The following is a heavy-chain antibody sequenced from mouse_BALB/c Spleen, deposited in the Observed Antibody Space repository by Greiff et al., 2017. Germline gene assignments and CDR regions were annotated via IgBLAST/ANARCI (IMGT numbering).Heavy chain of an antibody. Sequence: QVQLQQPGAELVKPGASVKMSCKASGYTFTSYNMHWVKQTPGQGLEWIGAIYPGNGDTSYNQKFKGKATLTADKSSSTAYMQLSSLTSEDSAVYYCARGPYYSYAGIDYWGQGTTLTVSS. CDR1: GYTFTSYN. J-gene: IGHJ2*01. CDR2: IYPGNGDT. V-gene: IGHV1-12*01. D-gene: IGHD2-12*01. CDR3: ARGPYYSYAGIDY.